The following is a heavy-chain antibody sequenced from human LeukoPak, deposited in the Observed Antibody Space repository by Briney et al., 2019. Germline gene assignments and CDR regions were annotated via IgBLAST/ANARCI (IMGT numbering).Heavy chain of an antibody. D-gene: IGHD3-10*01. CDR2: IYYSGST. CDR3: ARDRLRGVIIEPSEY. J-gene: IGHJ4*02. CDR1: GGSVSSSSYY. V-gene: IGHV4-61*01. Sequence: SETLSLTCTVFGGSVSSSSYYWSWIRQPPGKGLEWIGSIYYSGSTNYNPSLKSRVTISLDTSKNQISLKLSSVTAADTAVYSCARDRLRGVIIEPSEYWGQGTLVTVSS.